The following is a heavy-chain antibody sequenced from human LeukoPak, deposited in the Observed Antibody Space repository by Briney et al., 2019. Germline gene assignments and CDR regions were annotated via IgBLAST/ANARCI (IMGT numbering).Heavy chain of an antibody. D-gene: IGHD1-26*01. CDR1: VGSTSRPISY. CDR2: VLHSGAT. J-gene: IGHJ4*02. V-gene: IGHV4-39*01. Sequence: PSETLSLTSTVSVGSTSRPISYTGSIRHPPREGLGWIATVLHSGATFYSPSLEGRLTISIDTSTNQFSLKMTSMTAADTAVYYCARRIVGVIDAFDYRGQGALVTVSS. CDR3: ARRIVGVIDAFDY.